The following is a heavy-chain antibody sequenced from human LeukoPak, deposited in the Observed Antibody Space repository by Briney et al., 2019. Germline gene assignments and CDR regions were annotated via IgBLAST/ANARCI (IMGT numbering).Heavy chain of an antibody. CDR2: VDPEDGET. CDR3: ATERVKWELLRLYYYYMDV. V-gene: IGHV1-69-2*01. J-gene: IGHJ6*03. CDR1: GYTFTDYY. Sequence: GASVKVSCKASGYTFTDYYMHWVQQAPGKGLEWMGRVDPEDGETIYAEKFQGRVTITADTSTDTAYMELSSLRSEDTAVYYCATERVKWELLRLYYYYMDVWGKGTTVTVSS. D-gene: IGHD1-26*01.